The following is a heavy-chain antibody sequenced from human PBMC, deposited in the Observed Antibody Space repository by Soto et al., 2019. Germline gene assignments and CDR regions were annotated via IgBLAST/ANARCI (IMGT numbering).Heavy chain of an antibody. D-gene: IGHD3-22*01. Sequence: SETLALSCTVSGDTSTGYYWGWIRQAPGKGLEWIGHIHNSGTSTHNPSLNGRVTISIDMSKKQFSLKLTSLTSADTAVYYCARDFYDSVGYTWFDSWSQGTLVTVSS. V-gene: IGHV4-59*01. CDR1: GDTSTGYY. CDR3: ARDFYDSVGYTWFDS. J-gene: IGHJ5*01. CDR2: IHNSGTS.